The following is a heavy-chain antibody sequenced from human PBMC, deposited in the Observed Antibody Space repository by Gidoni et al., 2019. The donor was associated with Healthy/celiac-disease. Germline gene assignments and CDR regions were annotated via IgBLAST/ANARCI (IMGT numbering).Heavy chain of an antibody. V-gene: IGHV3-30*18. D-gene: IGHD1-26*01. CDR1: GFTFSSYG. CDR2: ISYDGSNK. Sequence: QVQLVESGGGVVQPGRSLRLSCAASGFTFSSYGMHWVRQAPGKGLEWVAVISYDGSNKYYADSAKGRFTISRDNSKNTLYLQMNSLRAEDTAVYYCAKDGGGSYYFDYWGQGTLVTVSS. J-gene: IGHJ4*02. CDR3: AKDGGGSYYFDY.